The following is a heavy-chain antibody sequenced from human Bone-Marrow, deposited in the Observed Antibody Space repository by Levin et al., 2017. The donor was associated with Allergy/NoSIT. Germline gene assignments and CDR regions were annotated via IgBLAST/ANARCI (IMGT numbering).Heavy chain of an antibody. Sequence: SETLSLTCTISGAFISNYYWSWIRQPPGKGLEWIGFISYSGSTTYNPSLDSRTIISIDLSKNHFSLRLRSVTAADTAVYYCSTVPVYGMDVWGQGTTVTVS. J-gene: IGHJ6*02. D-gene: IGHD2-8*02. V-gene: IGHV4-59*01. CDR3: STVPVYGMDV. CDR1: GAFISNYY. CDR2: ISYSGST.